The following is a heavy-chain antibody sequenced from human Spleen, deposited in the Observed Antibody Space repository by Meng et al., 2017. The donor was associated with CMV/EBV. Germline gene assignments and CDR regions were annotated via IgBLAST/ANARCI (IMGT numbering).Heavy chain of an antibody. J-gene: IGHJ5*02. Sequence: GGSLRLSCGASGFTFSSYAMHWVRQAPDKGLEWAAVISKDGNSYYYADSVRGRFTISRDNYKNTLYLQMNSLRAEDTAVYYCARDFSTGWYNWFDPWGQGTLVTVSS. CDR3: ARDFSTGWYNWFDP. CDR1: GFTFSSYA. CDR2: ISKDGNSY. D-gene: IGHD6-19*01. V-gene: IGHV3-30-3*01.